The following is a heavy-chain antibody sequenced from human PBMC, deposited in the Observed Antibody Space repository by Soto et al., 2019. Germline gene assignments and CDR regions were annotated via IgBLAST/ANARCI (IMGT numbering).Heavy chain of an antibody. Sequence: LRLSCAASGFTFSSYGMHWVRQAPGKGLEWVAVIWYDGSNKYYADSVKGRFTISRDNSKNTLYLQMNSLRAEDTAVYYCARDEGLAVLGYFDYWGQGTLVTVSS. D-gene: IGHD6-19*01. V-gene: IGHV3-33*01. CDR3: ARDEGLAVLGYFDY. CDR1: GFTFSSYG. CDR2: IWYDGSNK. J-gene: IGHJ4*02.